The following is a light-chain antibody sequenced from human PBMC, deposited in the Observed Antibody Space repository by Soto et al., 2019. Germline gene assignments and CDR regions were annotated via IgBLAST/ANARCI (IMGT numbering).Light chain of an antibody. CDR2: DAS. CDR1: QDISNY. Sequence: DIQMTQSPSSLSASVGDRVTITCQASQDISNYLNWYQQKPGKAPKLLIYDASNLETGVPSRFSGSGSGTDFTFTISSLQPEDIATYYCQQYDNLPPRHFGGGTKVEIK. CDR3: QQYDNLPPRH. J-gene: IGKJ4*01. V-gene: IGKV1-33*01.